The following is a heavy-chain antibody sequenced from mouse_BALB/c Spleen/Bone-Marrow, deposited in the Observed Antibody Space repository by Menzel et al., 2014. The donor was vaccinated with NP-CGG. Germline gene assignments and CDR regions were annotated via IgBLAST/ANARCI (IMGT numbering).Heavy chain of an antibody. Sequence: EVKLVESGAELVKPGASVKLSCTASGFNIKDTYLHWVKRRPEQGLDWIGRIDPASGNTKYDPKFQGKATITADTSSNTAYLQLSSLTSEDTAVYYCASYRYGWYFDVWGAGTTVTVSS. V-gene: IGHV14-3*02. D-gene: IGHD2-14*01. CDR1: GFNIKDTY. CDR2: IDPASGNT. J-gene: IGHJ1*01. CDR3: ASYRYGWYFDV.